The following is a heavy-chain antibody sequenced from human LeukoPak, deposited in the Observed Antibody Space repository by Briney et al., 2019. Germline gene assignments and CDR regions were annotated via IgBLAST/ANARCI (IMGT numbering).Heavy chain of an antibody. CDR1: GFAFKSFA. Sequence: GGSLRLSCSASGFAFKSFAMHWVRQAPGKGLEWVAVIWYDGSNQLYADSVEGRFTVSRDNSKNILYLHMNRVRVEDTAVYYCTKAVPLDDGDYMGDYWGQGVLVTVSS. D-gene: IGHD4-17*01. V-gene: IGHV3-33*06. CDR2: IWYDGSNQ. J-gene: IGHJ4*02. CDR3: TKAVPLDDGDYMGDY.